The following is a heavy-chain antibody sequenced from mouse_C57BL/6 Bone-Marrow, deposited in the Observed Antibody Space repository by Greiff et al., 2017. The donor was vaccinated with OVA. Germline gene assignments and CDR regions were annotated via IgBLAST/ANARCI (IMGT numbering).Heavy chain of an antibody. J-gene: IGHJ2*01. CDR3: ARPPYYYYYFDY. CDR1: GFTFSDYG. Sequence: EVKLVESGGGLVKPGGSLKLSCAASGFTFSDYGMHWVRQAPEKGLEWVAYISSGSSTIYYADTVKGRVPISRDNAKNTLFLQMTSLRSEDTAMYYCARPPYYYYYFDYWGQGTTLTVSS. CDR2: ISSGSSTI. V-gene: IGHV5-17*01. D-gene: IGHD1-1*01.